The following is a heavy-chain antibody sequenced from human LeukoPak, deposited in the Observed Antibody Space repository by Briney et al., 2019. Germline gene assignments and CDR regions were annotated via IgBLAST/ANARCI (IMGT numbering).Heavy chain of an antibody. CDR3: ARTTLDAPRRSYNYYYYMDV. D-gene: IGHD1-1*01. V-gene: IGHV1-69*01. CDR2: IIPIFGTA. Sequence: ASVKVSCKASGGTFSSYAISWVRQAPGQGLEWMGGIIPIFGTANYAQKFQGRVTITADESTGTAYMELSSLRSEDTAVYYCARTTLDAPRRSYNYYYYMDVWGKGTTVTVSS. J-gene: IGHJ6*03. CDR1: GGTFSSYA.